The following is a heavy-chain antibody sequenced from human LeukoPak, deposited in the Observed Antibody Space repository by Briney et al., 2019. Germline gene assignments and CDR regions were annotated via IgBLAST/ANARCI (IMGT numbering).Heavy chain of an antibody. CDR3: ANLGMGIDY. V-gene: IGHV3-30*02. J-gene: IGHJ4*02. D-gene: IGHD7-27*01. CDR1: GFTFSSYD. CDR2: IRYDGSNK. Sequence: GGSLRLYCAASGFTFSSYDMHWVRQSPGKGLEWVAFIRYDGSNKHYADSVKGRFTISRDNSKNTLYLQMNSLRAEDTAVYLCANLGMGIDYWGQGTLVTVST.